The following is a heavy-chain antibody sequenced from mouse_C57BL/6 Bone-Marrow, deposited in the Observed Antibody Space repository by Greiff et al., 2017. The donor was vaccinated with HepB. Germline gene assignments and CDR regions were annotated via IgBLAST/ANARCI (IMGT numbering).Heavy chain of an antibody. CDR1: GFNIKDDY. V-gene: IGHV14-4*01. CDR3: TQTAQATYFDY. Sequence: EVQLRQSGAELVRPGASVKLSCTASGFNIKDDYMHWVKQRPEQGLEWIGWIDPENGDTEYASKFQGKATITADTSSNTAYLQLSSLTSEDTAVYYCTQTAQATYFDYWGQGTTLTVSS. J-gene: IGHJ2*01. CDR2: IDPENGDT. D-gene: IGHD3-2*02.